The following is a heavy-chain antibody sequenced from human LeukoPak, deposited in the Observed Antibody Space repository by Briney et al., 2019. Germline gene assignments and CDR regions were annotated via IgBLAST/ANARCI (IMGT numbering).Heavy chain of an antibody. CDR3: ARDSGTYSVYYFDS. CDR1: GGSIRSASYY. Sequence: SETLSPTCTVSGGSIRSASYYWSWIRQPAGKGLEWIGRIYASGGTNYNPSLKSRVTISVDTSKNQFSLKLSSVTAADTAVYYCARDSGTYSVYYFDSWGQGTLVTVSS. J-gene: IGHJ4*02. CDR2: IYASGGT. D-gene: IGHD1-26*01. V-gene: IGHV4-61*02.